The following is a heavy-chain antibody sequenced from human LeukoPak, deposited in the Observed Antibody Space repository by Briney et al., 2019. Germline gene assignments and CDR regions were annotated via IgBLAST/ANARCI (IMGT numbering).Heavy chain of an antibody. Sequence: GGSLRLSCAASGFTVSGDSMSRVRQAPGKGLEWVSLIYSGDSTYYADSVKGRFTISRDNSKNTLYLQMNSLRAEDTAMYYCATVSGGDYFDYWGQGTLVTVSS. CDR1: GFTVSGDS. J-gene: IGHJ4*02. V-gene: IGHV3-53*01. D-gene: IGHD3-10*01. CDR2: IYSGDST. CDR3: ATVSGGDYFDY.